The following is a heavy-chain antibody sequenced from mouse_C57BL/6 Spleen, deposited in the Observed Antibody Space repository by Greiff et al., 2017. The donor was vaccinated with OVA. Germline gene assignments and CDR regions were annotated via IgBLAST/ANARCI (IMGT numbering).Heavy chain of an antibody. CDR1: GYAFTNYL. CDR2: INPGSGGT. CDR3: ARGGYGSSSWDY. D-gene: IGHD1-1*01. Sequence: VQLQQSGAELVRPGTSVKVSCKASGYAFTNYLIEWVKQRPGQGLEWIGVINPGSGGTNYNEKFKGKATLTADKSSSTAYMQLSSLTSEDSAVYFCARGGYGSSSWDYWGQGTSVTVSS. V-gene: IGHV1-54*01. J-gene: IGHJ4*01.